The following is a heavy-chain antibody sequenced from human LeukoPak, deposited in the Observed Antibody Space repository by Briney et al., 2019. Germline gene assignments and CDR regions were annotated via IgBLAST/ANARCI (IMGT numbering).Heavy chain of an antibody. J-gene: IGHJ3*02. Sequence: SVKVSCKASGGTFISYAISWVRQAPGQGLEWMGGITPIFGTANYAQKFQGRVTITADESTSTAYMELSSLRSEDTAVYYCASLPTYYYDSSALDIWGQGTMVTVSS. CDR1: GGTFISYA. CDR2: ITPIFGTA. V-gene: IGHV1-69*13. D-gene: IGHD3-22*01. CDR3: ASLPTYYYDSSALDI.